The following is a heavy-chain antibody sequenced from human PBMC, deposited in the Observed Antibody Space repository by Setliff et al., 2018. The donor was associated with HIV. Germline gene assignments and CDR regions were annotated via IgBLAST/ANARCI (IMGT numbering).Heavy chain of an antibody. CDR3: ARESYNYGYND. CDR1: GFTFSSYE. D-gene: IGHD5-18*01. J-gene: IGHJ4*02. Sequence: PGGSLRLSCAASGFTFSSYEMNWVRQAPGKGLEWVSYISSSGSTIYYADSVKGRFITFRDNAKNSLYLQMNRLRAEDTAVYYCARESYNYGYNDWGQGTLVTVSS. V-gene: IGHV3-48*03. CDR2: ISSSGSTI.